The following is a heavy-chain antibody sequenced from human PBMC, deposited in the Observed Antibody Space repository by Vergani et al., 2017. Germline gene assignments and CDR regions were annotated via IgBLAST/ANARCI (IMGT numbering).Heavy chain of an antibody. Sequence: EVELVQSGPEMRKPGEFLKISCKGSEYSFGNYWIGWVRQMPGKGLEWMGIIYPADSDTRYSPSFQGQVTISADKSISTAFLQWDSLKASDTALYYCARHTTDTDSWGQGTLVTVSS. D-gene: IGHD1-1*01. CDR3: ARHTTDTDS. J-gene: IGHJ4*02. V-gene: IGHV5-51*01. CDR2: IYPADSDT. CDR1: EYSFGNYW.